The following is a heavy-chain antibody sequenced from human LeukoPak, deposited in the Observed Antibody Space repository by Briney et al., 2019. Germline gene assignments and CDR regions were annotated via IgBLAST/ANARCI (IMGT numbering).Heavy chain of an antibody. CDR2: MHQGGSEK. V-gene: IGHV3-7*01. CDR3: ARSRYSSSSEGFDY. Sequence: GGSLRLSCAASGFTFSSYAMHWVRQAPGKGLEWVANMHQGGSEKYYVDSVRGRFTISRDNAKNSLYLQMNSLRAEDTALYYCARSRYSSSSEGFDYWGQGTLVTVSS. J-gene: IGHJ4*02. D-gene: IGHD6-6*01. CDR1: GFTFSSYA.